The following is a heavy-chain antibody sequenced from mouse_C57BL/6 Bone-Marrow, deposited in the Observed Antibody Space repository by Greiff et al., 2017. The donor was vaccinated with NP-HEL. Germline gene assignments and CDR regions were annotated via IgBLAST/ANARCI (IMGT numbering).Heavy chain of an antibody. J-gene: IGHJ3*01. CDR2: IDPSDSYT. CDR3: ARGILRRFAY. V-gene: IGHV1-50*01. D-gene: IGHD1-1*01. Sequence: VKLQQPGAELVKPGASVKLSCKASGYTFTSYWMQWVNQRPGQGLEWIGEIDPSDSYTNYNQKFKGKATLTVDTSSSTAYMQLSSLTSEDSAVYYWARGILRRFAYWGQGTLVTVSA. CDR1: GYTFTSYW.